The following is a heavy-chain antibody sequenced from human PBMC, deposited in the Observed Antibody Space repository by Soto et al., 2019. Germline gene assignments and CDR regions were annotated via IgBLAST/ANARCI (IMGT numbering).Heavy chain of an antibody. CDR2: IYYSGST. Sequence: SENLSLTCTVSGGSISSGGYYWSWILHQPGKGLEWIGYIYYSGSTYYNPSLKSRVTISVDTSKNQFSLKLSSVTAADTAVYYCARDSRVSRFSSSWDGNRFEPWGKGTLV. CDR3: ARDSRVSRFSSSWDGNRFEP. J-gene: IGHJ5*02. D-gene: IGHD6-13*01. V-gene: IGHV4-31*03. CDR1: GGSISSGGYY.